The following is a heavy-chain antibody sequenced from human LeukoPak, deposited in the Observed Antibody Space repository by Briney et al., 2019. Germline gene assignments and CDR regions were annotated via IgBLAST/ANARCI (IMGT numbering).Heavy chain of an antibody. V-gene: IGHV3-30*04. CDR1: GFTFSSYA. D-gene: IGHD3-10*01. CDR2: ISYDGSNK. CDR3: ARDSRNYYGSGSYYYSNNWFDP. J-gene: IGHJ5*02. Sequence: PGGSLRLSCAASGFTFSSYAMHWVRQAPGKGLEWVAVISYDGSNKYYADSVKGRFTISRDNSKNTLYLQMNSLRAEDTAVYYCARDSRNYYGSGSYYYSNNWFDPWGQGTLVTVSS.